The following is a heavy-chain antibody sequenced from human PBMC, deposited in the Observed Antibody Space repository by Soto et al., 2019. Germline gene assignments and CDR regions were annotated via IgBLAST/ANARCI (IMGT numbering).Heavy chain of an antibody. Sequence: PGGSLRLSCAASGFTFSSYSVNWVRQAPGKGLEWVSYISSGGSAIYNADSVKGRFTVSRDNAKNSLYLQMNSLRVEDTAVYYCARGIHCSGGTCYGMIDYWGQGTLVTVAS. CDR1: GFTFSSYS. CDR2: ISSGGSAI. J-gene: IGHJ4*02. D-gene: IGHD2-15*01. CDR3: ARGIHCSGGTCYGMIDY. V-gene: IGHV3-48*04.